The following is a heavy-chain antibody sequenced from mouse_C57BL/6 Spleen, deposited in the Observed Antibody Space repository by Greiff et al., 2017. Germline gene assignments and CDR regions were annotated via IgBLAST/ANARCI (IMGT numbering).Heavy chain of an antibody. V-gene: IGHV1-55*01. CDR2: IYPGSGST. J-gene: IGHJ2*01. CDR3: ARGWDGFDY. CDR1: GYTFTSYW. D-gene: IGHD4-1*01. Sequence: VQLQQSGAELVKPGASVKMSCKASGYTFTSYWITWVKQRPGQGLEWIGDIYPGSGSTNYNEKFKSKATLTVDTSSSTAYVQLSSLTSEDSAVYYCARGWDGFDYWGQGTTLTVSS.